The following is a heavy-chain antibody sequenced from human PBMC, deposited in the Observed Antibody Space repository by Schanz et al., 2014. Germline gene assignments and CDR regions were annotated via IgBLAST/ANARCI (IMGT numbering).Heavy chain of an antibody. V-gene: IGHV1-18*01. D-gene: IGHD3-3*01. CDR1: GYIFINSG. Sequence: QVQLVQSGAEVKKPGASVKVSCKASGYIFINSGISWVRQAPGQGLEWMGWISVYNHNKEYDQKFQGRVTMTTDTSTSTAYMALTDLRSDDTAVYYCARSAGRDFWSGYYTRFDYWGQGTLXTVSS. J-gene: IGHJ4*02. CDR2: ISVYNHNK. CDR3: ARSAGRDFWSGYYTRFDY.